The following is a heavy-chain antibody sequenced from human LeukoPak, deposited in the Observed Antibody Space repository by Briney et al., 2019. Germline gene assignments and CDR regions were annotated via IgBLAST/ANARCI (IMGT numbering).Heavy chain of an antibody. J-gene: IGHJ4*02. Sequence: PGRSLRLSCAASGFTFSIYAMHWVRQAPGKGLEYVSAITSNGGSAYYANSVKGRFTISRDNSKNTLYLQMGSLRAEDMAVYYCAREYCDSTTCYKTIDYWGQGTLVTVSS. CDR1: GFTFSIYA. CDR3: AREYCDSTTCYKTIDY. V-gene: IGHV3-64*01. CDR2: ITSNGGSA. D-gene: IGHD2-2*02.